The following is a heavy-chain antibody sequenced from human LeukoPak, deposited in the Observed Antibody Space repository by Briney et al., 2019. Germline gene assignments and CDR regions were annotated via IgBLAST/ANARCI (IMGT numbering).Heavy chain of an antibody. CDR1: GGTFSSYA. Sequence: SVKVSFTASGGTFSSYAISWVRQAPGQGLEWMGRIIPILGIANYAQKFQGRVTITADKSTSTAYTELSSLRSEDTAVYYCARVHSSTPELYYFDYWGQGTLVTVSS. J-gene: IGHJ4*02. CDR2: IIPILGIA. V-gene: IGHV1-69*04. CDR3: ARVHSSTPELYYFDY. D-gene: IGHD1-26*01.